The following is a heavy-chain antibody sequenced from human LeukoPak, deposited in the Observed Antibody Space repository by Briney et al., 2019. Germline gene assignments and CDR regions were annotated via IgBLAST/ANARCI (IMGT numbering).Heavy chain of an antibody. D-gene: IGHD2-2*02. Sequence: SETLSLTCAVYGGSFSGYYWSWIRQPPGKGLEWIGEINHSGSTNYNPSLKSRVTISVDTSKNQFSLKLSSVTAADTAVYYCAREIPDIVVVPAAIGWFDPWGQGTLVTVSA. V-gene: IGHV4-34*01. J-gene: IGHJ5*02. CDR3: AREIPDIVVVPAAIGWFDP. CDR1: GGSFSGYY. CDR2: INHSGST.